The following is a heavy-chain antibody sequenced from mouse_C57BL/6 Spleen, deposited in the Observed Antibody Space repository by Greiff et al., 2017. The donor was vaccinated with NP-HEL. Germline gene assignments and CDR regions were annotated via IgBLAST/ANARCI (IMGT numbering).Heavy chain of an antibody. D-gene: IGHD1-1*01. CDR1: GFTFSSYA. Sequence: EVQVVESGEGLVKPGGSLKLSCAASGFTFSSYAMSWVRQTPEKRLEWVAYISSGGDYIYYADTVKGRFTISRDNARNTLYLQMSSLKSEDTAMYYCTRGAPYYGSSHWYFDVWGTGTTVTVSS. CDR3: TRGAPYYGSSHWYFDV. V-gene: IGHV5-9-1*02. CDR2: ISSGGDYI. J-gene: IGHJ1*03.